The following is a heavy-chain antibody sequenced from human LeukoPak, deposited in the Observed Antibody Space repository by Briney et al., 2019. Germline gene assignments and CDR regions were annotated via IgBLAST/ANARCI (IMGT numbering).Heavy chain of an antibody. CDR3: ARGNPGGSYYVVRYFDY. CDR2: IDHSGST. CDR1: GGSFSGYY. D-gene: IGHD1-26*01. Sequence: PSETLSLTCAVYGGSFSGYYWSWIRQPPGKGLEWIGEIDHSGSTNYNPSLKSRVTISVDTSKNQFSLKLSSVTAADTAVYYCARGNPGGSYYVVRYFDYWGQGTLVTVSS. V-gene: IGHV4-34*01. J-gene: IGHJ4*02.